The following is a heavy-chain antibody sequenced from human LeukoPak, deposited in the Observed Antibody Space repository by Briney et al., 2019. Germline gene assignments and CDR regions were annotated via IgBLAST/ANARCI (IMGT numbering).Heavy chain of an antibody. Sequence: GGSLRLSCAASGFTFSNYAMNWVRQAPGQGLEWVSVIRGNGVSTYYADSLKGRFTISRDNSKNTLYLQMNSLRADDTAVYYCAKSPITYYYDSSGYYFTYWGQGTLVTVSS. V-gene: IGHV3-23*01. J-gene: IGHJ4*02. D-gene: IGHD3-22*01. CDR3: AKSPITYYYDSSGYYFTY. CDR1: GFTFSNYA. CDR2: IRGNGVST.